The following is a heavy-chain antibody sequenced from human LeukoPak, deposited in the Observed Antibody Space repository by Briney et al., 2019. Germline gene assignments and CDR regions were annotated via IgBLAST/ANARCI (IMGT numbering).Heavy chain of an antibody. CDR2: IKQDGSER. CDR3: VRDTGGSGSYPDY. J-gene: IGHJ4*02. V-gene: IGHV3-7*01. D-gene: IGHD1-26*01. Sequence: GGSLRLSCAASGFTFSNYWMTWVRQAPGKGPEWVANIKQDGSERYYVDSVRGRFTISRDNAKNSVYLQVNSLRVEDTATYYCVRDTGGSGSYPDYWGQGVLVTVSS. CDR1: GFTFSNYW.